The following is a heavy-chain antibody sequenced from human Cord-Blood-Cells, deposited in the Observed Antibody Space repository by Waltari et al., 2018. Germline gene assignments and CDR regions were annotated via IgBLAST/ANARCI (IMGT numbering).Heavy chain of an antibody. Sequence: QVQLVQSGAEVKKPGASVKVSCKASGYTFTGYYMPWVRPAPGQGREWMGWINPNRGGTNYAQKFQGRVTMTRDTSISTAYMELSRLISDDTAVYYCATHLSSSWYYFDYWGQGTLVTVSS. CDR3: ATHLSSSWYYFDY. CDR2: INPNRGGT. CDR1: GYTFTGYY. V-gene: IGHV1-2*02. D-gene: IGHD6-13*01. J-gene: IGHJ4*02.